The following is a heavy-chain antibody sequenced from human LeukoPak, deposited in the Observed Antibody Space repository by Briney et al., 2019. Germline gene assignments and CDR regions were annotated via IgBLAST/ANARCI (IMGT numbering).Heavy chain of an antibody. V-gene: IGHV3-30*03. CDR3: TTFNM. CDR1: GFTFTDYG. CDR2: ISYDGGNK. Sequence: PGRPLRLSCAASGFTFTDYGIHWGREAPGKGLEWGAVISYDGGNKNYADSVKGRFNISRDHSKNTLYLQMDSLRVDDTALYSCTTFNMWGLGTLVTVSS. J-gene: IGHJ3*02.